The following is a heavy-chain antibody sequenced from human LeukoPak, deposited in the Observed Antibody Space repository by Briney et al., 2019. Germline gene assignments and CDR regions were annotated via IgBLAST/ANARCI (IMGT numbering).Heavy chain of an antibody. J-gene: IGHJ4*02. V-gene: IGHV3-23*01. CDR1: GFTFSTYA. CDR3: AKSTVKPGSTPYYFDS. CDR2: ISGSGGTT. Sequence: GRSLRLSCAASGFTFSTYAMNWVRQAPGKGLEWVSTISGSGGTTYYADSVKGRFTISRDNSKNTLYLQMNSLRAEDTAVYYCAKSTVKPGSTPYYFDSWGQGTLVTVSS. D-gene: IGHD3-10*01.